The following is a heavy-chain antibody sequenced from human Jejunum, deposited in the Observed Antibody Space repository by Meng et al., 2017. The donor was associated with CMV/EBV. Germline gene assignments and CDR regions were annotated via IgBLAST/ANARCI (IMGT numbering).Heavy chain of an antibody. Sequence: SCQASGSTFATYGIGWVRQAPGQGLEWMGWISAYDGDTNYAPKFRGRLTLTTDTPATTVYMELRSLTSDDTAFYYCARNTNPEYFQYWGQGTLVTVSS. CDR3: ARNTNPEYFQY. CDR2: ISAYDGDT. CDR1: GSTFATYG. J-gene: IGHJ1*01. V-gene: IGHV1-18*01.